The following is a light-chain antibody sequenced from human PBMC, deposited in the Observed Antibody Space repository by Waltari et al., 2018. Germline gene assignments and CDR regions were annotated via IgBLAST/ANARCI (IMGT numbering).Light chain of an antibody. CDR3: TSYAGANNYV. Sequence: QSALTQPPSASGSPGQSVTIPCTGTSSAIGGSNYVSWYQQHPGKAPNLMIYDVTKRPSGVPDRFSGSKSGNTASLTVSGLQAEDEADYYCTSYAGANNYVFGTGTQVTVL. CDR1: SSAIGGSNY. J-gene: IGLJ1*01. CDR2: DVT. V-gene: IGLV2-8*01.